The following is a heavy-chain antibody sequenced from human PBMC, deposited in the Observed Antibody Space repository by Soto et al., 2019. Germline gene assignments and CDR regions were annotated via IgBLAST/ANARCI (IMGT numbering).Heavy chain of an antibody. CDR1: GFPFRSYE. Sequence: GGSLRLSCAASGFPFRSYEMNWVRQAPGKGLEWISYISGSGSSMCYADSVKGRFAISRDNAKNSLYLQMNSLRAEDTAVYYCARDQEVHDSRGHKIRAMDVWGQGTTVTVSS. D-gene: IGHD6-19*01. J-gene: IGHJ6*02. V-gene: IGHV3-48*03. CDR3: ARDQEVHDSRGHKIRAMDV. CDR2: ISGSGSSM.